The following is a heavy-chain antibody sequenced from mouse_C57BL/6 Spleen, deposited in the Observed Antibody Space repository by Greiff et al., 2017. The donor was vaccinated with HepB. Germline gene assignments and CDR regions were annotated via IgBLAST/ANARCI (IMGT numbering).Heavy chain of an antibody. Sequence: QVQLQQPGAELVKPGASVKLSCKASGYTFTSYWMHWVKQRPGRGLEWIGRIDPNSGGTKYNEKFKSKATLTVDKPSSTAYMQLSSLTSEDSAVYYCERGIYYEYDEMTWFAYWGQGTLVTVSA. V-gene: IGHV1-72*01. CDR3: ERGIYYEYDEMTWFAY. D-gene: IGHD2-4*01. J-gene: IGHJ3*01. CDR2: IDPNSGGT. CDR1: GYTFTSYW.